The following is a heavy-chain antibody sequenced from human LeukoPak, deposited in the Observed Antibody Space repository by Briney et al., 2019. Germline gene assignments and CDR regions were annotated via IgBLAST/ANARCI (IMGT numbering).Heavy chain of an antibody. J-gene: IGHJ3*02. CDR2: IIPIDGVE. CDR3: ARALDCTNGVCFGDDAFDI. Sequence: SVKVSCKASGGTSSSYTISWVRQAPGQGPEWMGRIIPIDGVENYAQKFQGRVTITADKLTSTAYMELSSLRPEDTAVYYCARALDCTNGVCFGDDAFDIWGQGTMVTVSS. D-gene: IGHD2-8*01. V-gene: IGHV1-69*02. CDR1: GGTSSSYT.